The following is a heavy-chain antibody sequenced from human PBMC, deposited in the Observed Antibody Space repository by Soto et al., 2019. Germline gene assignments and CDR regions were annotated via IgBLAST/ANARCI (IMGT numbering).Heavy chain of an antibody. D-gene: IGHD2-15*01. V-gene: IGHV1-18*04. Sequence: GASVKVSCKASGYTFTSYGISWVRQAPGQGLEWMGWISAYNGNTNYAQKLQGRVTMTTDTSTSTAYMELRSLRSDDTDVYYCARDGGDCSGGSCYAASYYYGMDVWGQGTTVTVSS. CDR3: ARDGGDCSGGSCYAASYYYGMDV. CDR1: GYTFTSYG. CDR2: ISAYNGNT. J-gene: IGHJ6*02.